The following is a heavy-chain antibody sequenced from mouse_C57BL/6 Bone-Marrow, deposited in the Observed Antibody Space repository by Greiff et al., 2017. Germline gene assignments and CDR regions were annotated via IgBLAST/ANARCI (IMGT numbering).Heavy chain of an antibody. CDR1: GFSFTTYA. Sequence: EVHVVESGGGLVQPKGSLKLSCAASGFSFTTYAMNWVRQAPGKGLEWVARIRSKSNNYATYYADSVKDRFTISRYDSESMLYLQMNNLKTEDTAMYDCVSLWPEGGWGQGTLVTVSA. CDR3: VSLWPEGG. D-gene: IGHD1-1*02. J-gene: IGHJ3*01. CDR2: IRSKSNNYAT. V-gene: IGHV10-1*01.